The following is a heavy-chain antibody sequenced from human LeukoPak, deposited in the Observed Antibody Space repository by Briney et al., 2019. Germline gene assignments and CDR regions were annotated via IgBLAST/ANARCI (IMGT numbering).Heavy chain of an antibody. CDR3: ARTGSYYYYMDV. CDR1: GYSIRSGYY. Sequence: LETLSLTCAVSGYSIRSGYYWGWLRQPPGKGLEWIGSMYHSGGTNYNPSLKSGVTISVDRSKNQFFLKLSSVTAADTAMYYCARTGSYYYYMDVWGQGTTVTVSS. J-gene: IGHJ6*03. CDR2: MYHSGGT. D-gene: IGHD3-10*01. V-gene: IGHV4-38-2*01.